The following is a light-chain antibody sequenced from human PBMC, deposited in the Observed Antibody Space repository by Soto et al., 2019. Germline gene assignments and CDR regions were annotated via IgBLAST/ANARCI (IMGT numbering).Light chain of an antibody. CDR1: QSVSRR. CDR3: QHYGETPIT. Sequence: EIVLTQSPGTLSLSPGGRATLSCRGSQSVSRRLAWYQHRPGQSPRLLISGASMRASGVPVRFSGSGSGTDFTLTISRLEPEDFAVYYCQHYGETPITFGLGTRLEIK. V-gene: IGKV3-20*01. J-gene: IGKJ5*01. CDR2: GAS.